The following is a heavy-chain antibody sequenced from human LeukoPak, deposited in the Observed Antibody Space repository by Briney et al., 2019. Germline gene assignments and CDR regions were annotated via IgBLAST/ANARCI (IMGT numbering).Heavy chain of an antibody. Sequence: PSETLSLTCGVSDYSISSDYYWGWIRQPPGKGLEWIGSIYHSGTAYYNPSLNSRVTISVDTSKSQFSLKLNSVTAADTAVYYCARVWGYTYGYFDYWGQGTLVTVSS. J-gene: IGHJ4*02. CDR1: DYSISSDYY. CDR3: ARVWGYTYGYFDY. V-gene: IGHV4-38-2*01. CDR2: IYHSGTA. D-gene: IGHD5-18*01.